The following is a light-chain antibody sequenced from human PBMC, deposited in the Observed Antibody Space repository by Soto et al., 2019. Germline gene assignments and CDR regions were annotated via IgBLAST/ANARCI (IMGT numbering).Light chain of an antibody. J-gene: IGKJ3*01. Sequence: DIVMTQSPLSLPVTPGEPASISCRSSQSLLHSNGYNYLDWYLQKPGQSPQLLIYLGSNRASGVSDRFSGSGSGTDFTLKISRVEADDVGVYYCMPALQTPFTFGPGTKVDIK. CDR2: LGS. V-gene: IGKV2-28*01. CDR3: MPALQTPFT. CDR1: QSLLHSNGYNY.